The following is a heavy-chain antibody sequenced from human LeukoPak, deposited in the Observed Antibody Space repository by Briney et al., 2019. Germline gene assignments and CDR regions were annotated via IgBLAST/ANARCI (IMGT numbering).Heavy chain of an antibody. Sequence: PSETLSLTCTVSGGSISSSSYYWGWIRQPPGKGLEWIGSIYYSGSTYYNPSLKSRVTMSVDTSKNQFSLKLSSVTAADTAVYYCARDSSSWYNWFDPWGQGTLVTVSS. D-gene: IGHD6-13*01. CDR3: ARDSSSWYNWFDP. CDR1: GGSISSSSYY. V-gene: IGHV4-39*07. CDR2: IYYSGST. J-gene: IGHJ5*02.